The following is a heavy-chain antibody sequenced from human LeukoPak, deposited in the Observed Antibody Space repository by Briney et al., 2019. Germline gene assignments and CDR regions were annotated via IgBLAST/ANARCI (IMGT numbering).Heavy chain of an antibody. CDR3: AKTTSNYYYYYMDV. V-gene: IGHV3-33*06. CDR1: GFTFSSYG. J-gene: IGHJ6*03. CDR2: IWYDGSNK. Sequence: GGSLRLSCAACGFTFSSYGMHWVRQAPGKGLEWVAVIWYDGSNKYYADSVKGRFTISRDNSKNTLYLQMNSLRAEDTAVYYCAKTTSNYYYYYMDVWGKGTTVTVSS. D-gene: IGHD1-14*01.